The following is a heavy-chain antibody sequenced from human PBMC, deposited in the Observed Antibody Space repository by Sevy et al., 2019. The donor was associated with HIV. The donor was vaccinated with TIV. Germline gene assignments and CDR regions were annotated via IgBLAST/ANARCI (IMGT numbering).Heavy chain of an antibody. J-gene: IGHJ2*01. V-gene: IGHV4-59*13. D-gene: IGHD3-16*02. Sequence: SETLSLTCTVSGGSISSSYWSWIRQPPGKGLEWIGYIFHTGSTTYNPSLKSRVTISLDTSKSQFSLKLNSVTAADTAVYYCARALSDYVWGSYRYGGRYFDLWGRGTLVTVSS. CDR1: GGSISSSY. CDR2: IFHTGST. CDR3: ARALSDYVWGSYRYGGRYFDL.